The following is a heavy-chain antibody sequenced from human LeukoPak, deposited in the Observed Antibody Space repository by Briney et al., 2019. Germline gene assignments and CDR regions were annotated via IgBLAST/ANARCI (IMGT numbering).Heavy chain of an antibody. V-gene: IGHV3-23*01. J-gene: IGHJ4*02. CDR1: GFTFSSYA. CDR2: ISGSGGST. Sequence: PGGSLRLSCAASGFTFSSYAMSWVRQAPGKGLEWVSAISGSGGSTYYADSVKGRFTISRDNSKNTLYLQMNSLRAEDTAVYYCAKDRYSGEYYYDSSGPFDYWGQGTLVTVSS. D-gene: IGHD3-22*01. CDR3: AKDRYSGEYYYDSSGPFDY.